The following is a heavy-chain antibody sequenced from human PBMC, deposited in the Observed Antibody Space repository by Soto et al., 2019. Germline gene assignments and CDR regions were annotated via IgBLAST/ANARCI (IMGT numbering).Heavy chain of an antibody. CDR3: ARVRDWFDP. CDR2: IYYSGST. J-gene: IGHJ5*02. CDR1: GGSISSYY. D-gene: IGHD3-3*01. Sequence: SETLSLTCTVSGGSISSYYWSWIQQPPGKGLEWIGYIYYSGSTNYNPSLKSRVTISVDTSKNQFSLRLTSVTAADTAVYYCARVRDWFDPWGQGTLVTVS. V-gene: IGHV4-59*12.